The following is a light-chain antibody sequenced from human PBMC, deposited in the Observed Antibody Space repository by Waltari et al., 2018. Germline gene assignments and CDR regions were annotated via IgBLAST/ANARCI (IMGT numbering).Light chain of an antibody. CDR2: QDN. CDR3: QAWDSGTAV. J-gene: IGLJ2*01. Sequence: YALTQPPSVSVSPGQTASLACSGDKLGDKHVSWYQKKSGQSPVVVMYQDNERPSGIPERFSGSNSGNTAFLTITGTQALDEADYYCQAWDSGTAVFGGGTKLTVL. CDR1: KLGDKH. V-gene: IGLV3-1*01.